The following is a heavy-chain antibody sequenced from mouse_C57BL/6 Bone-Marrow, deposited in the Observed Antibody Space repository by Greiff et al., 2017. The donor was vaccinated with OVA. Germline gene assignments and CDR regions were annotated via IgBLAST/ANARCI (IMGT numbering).Heavy chain of an antibody. V-gene: IGHV3-6*01. CDR2: ISYDGSN. Sequence: EVQLVESGPGLVKPSQSLSLTCSVTGYSITSGYYWNWIRQFPGNKLEWMGYISYDGSNNYNPSLKNRISITRDTSKNQFFLKLNSVTTEDTATYCCARGSYFYWGQGTTLTVSS. D-gene: IGHD1-1*01. CDR1: GYSITSGYY. CDR3: ARGSYFY. J-gene: IGHJ2*01.